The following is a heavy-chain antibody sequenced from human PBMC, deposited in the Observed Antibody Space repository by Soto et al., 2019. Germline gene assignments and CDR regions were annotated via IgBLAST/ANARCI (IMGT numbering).Heavy chain of an antibody. D-gene: IGHD3-16*01. CDR3: WGSAY. CDR1: GFTFREAW. CDR2: IKSRTDGGTI. V-gene: IGHV3-15*07. Sequence: EVQLVESGGGLVKPGGSLRVSCAASGFTFREAWMNWVRQAPGKGLEWVGRIKSRTDGGTIEYATPVKGRFIISRDDSKNTLYLQMDSLKTEDTXVYYCWGSAYWGQGTLVTVSS. J-gene: IGHJ4*02.